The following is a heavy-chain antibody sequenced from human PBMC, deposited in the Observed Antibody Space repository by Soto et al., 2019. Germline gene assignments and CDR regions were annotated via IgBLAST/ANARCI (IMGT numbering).Heavy chain of an antibody. CDR3: ARTNCSGGSCYSYDPLDY. CDR2: IIPILGIA. J-gene: IGHJ4*02. D-gene: IGHD2-15*01. CDR1: GGTFSSYT. Sequence: QVQLVQSGAEVKKPGSSVKVSCKASGGTFSSYTISWVRQAPGQGLEWMGRIIPILGIANYAQKFQGRVTITADKSTSTAYMELSSLRSEDTAVYYCARTNCSGGSCYSYDPLDYWGQGTLVTVSS. V-gene: IGHV1-69*02.